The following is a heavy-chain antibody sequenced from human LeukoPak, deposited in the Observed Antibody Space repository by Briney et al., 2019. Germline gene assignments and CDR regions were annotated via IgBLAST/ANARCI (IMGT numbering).Heavy chain of an antibody. D-gene: IGHD3-10*01. CDR1: GDSYDNYY. J-gene: IGHJ4*02. Sequence: SETLSLTCGVYGDSYDNYYWNWIRQFPEKRLEWIGEVDHSGRTTYSPSLQGRVTISVDTSKSQFSLKLNSVTAADTAVYFCAATNYFYGSGSFHKRDSWGQGTLVTVSS. V-gene: IGHV4-34*01. CDR3: AATNYFYGSGSFHKRDS. CDR2: VDHSGRT.